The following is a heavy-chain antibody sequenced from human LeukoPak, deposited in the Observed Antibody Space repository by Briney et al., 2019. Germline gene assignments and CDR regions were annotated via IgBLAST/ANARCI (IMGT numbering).Heavy chain of an antibody. CDR3: AREMLYYYDSSGYYYEGFDY. J-gene: IGHJ4*02. CDR2: IKQDGSEK. CDR1: GFTFSSYW. Sequence: GGSLRLSCAASGFTFSSYWMSWVRQAPGKGLEWVANIKQDGSEKYYVDSVKGRFTISRDNAKNSLYLQVNSLRAEDTAVYYCAREMLYYYDSSGYYYEGFDYWGQGTLVTVSS. V-gene: IGHV3-7*01. D-gene: IGHD3-22*01.